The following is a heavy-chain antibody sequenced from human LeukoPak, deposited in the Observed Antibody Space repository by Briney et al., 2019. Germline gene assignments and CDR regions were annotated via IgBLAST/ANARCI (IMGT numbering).Heavy chain of an antibody. V-gene: IGHV3-23*01. CDR3: AHTDSDYDYVWGSYRQIKLDY. D-gene: IGHD3-16*02. CDR2: ISGSGGST. CDR1: GFTFSSYA. J-gene: IGHJ4*02. Sequence: GGSLRLSCAAPGFTFSSYAMSWVRQAPGKGLEWVSAISGSGGSTYYADSVKGRFTISRDNSKNTLYLQMNSLRAEDTAVYYCAHTDSDYDYVWGSYRQIKLDYWGQGTLVTVSS.